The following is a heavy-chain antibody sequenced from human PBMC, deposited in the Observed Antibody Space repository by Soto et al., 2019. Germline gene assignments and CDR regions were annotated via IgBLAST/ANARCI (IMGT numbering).Heavy chain of an antibody. CDR3: ARKGGSGWYEDYFDY. J-gene: IGHJ4*02. D-gene: IGHD6-19*01. CDR2: IDSGGGST. CDR1: GFTFSSYP. V-gene: IGHV3-23*01. Sequence: EVQLLESGGGLLQPGGSLRLSCAASGFTFSSYPMNWVRQAPGQGLQWVSAIDSGGGSTDHADSVKGRFTISRDNSKNALYLQMNSLRAEDTAIYYCARKGGSGWYEDYFDYWGRGTLVTVSS.